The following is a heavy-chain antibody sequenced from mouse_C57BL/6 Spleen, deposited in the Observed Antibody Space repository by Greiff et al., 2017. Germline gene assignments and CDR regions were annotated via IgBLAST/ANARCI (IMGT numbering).Heavy chain of an antibody. CDR1: GYTFTSYD. J-gene: IGHJ2*01. Sequence: VKLVESGPELVKPGASVKLSCKASGYTFTSYDINWVKQRPGQGLEWIGWIYPRDGSTKYNEKFKGKATLTVDTSSSTAYMELHSLTSEDSAVYFCALGFDYWGQGTTLTVSS. D-gene: IGHD4-1*01. CDR2: IYPRDGST. CDR3: ALGFDY. V-gene: IGHV1-85*01.